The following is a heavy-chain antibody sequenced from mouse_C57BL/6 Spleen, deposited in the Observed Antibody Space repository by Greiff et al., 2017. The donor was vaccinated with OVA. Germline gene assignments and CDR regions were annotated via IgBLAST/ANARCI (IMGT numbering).Heavy chain of an antibody. CDR2: ISSGSSTI. CDR1: GFTFSDYG. Sequence: EVKLVESGGGLVKPGGSLKLSCAASGFTFSDYGMHWVRQAPEKGLEWVAYISSGSSTIYYADTVKGRFTISRDNAKNTLFLQMTSLRSEDTAMYYCARCGYDEDYFDYWGQGTTLTVSA. D-gene: IGHD2-2*01. V-gene: IGHV5-17*01. J-gene: IGHJ2*01. CDR3: ARCGYDEDYFDY.